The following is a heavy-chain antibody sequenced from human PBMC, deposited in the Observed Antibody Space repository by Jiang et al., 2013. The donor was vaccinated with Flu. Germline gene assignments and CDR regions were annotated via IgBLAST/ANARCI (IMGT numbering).Heavy chain of an antibody. D-gene: IGHD6-13*01. CDR3: AVSSWYASSVYYYGMDV. Sequence: GKGLEWVSSISSSSSYIYYADSVKGRFTISRDNAKNSLYLQMNSLRAEDTAVYYCAVSSWYASSVYYYGMDVWGQGTTVTVSS. V-gene: IGHV3-21*01. J-gene: IGHJ6*02. CDR2: ISSSSSYI.